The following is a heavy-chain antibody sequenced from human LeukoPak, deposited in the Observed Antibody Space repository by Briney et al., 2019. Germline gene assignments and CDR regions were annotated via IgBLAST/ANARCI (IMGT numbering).Heavy chain of an antibody. D-gene: IGHD3-22*01. V-gene: IGHV4-31*03. Sequence: SETLSLTCTVSGGSIRSGDHYWNWIRQYPEKGLEWIGYIYYSGSPYYNPSLKSRVMMSVDTSRNQFSLRLSSVTAADTAVYYCARGVTYFHSSSGYLPFDYWGQGSLVIVSS. CDR3: ARGVTYFHSSSGYLPFDY. CDR1: GGSIRSGDHY. CDR2: IYYSGSP. J-gene: IGHJ4*02.